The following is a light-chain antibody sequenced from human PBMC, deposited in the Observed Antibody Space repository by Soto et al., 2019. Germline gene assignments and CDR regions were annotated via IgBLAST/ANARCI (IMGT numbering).Light chain of an antibody. CDR1: QSVLYSSNNKNY. V-gene: IGKV4-1*01. CDR2: WAS. CDR3: QQYYDSPLT. Sequence: DIVMTQSPDSLAVSLGERATINCKSSQSVLYSSNNKNYLTWYQQKPGQPPKLLISWASTRESGVPERFSGSGSGTDFTLTISSLQAEDVAVYYCQQYYDSPLTFGRGTKVEIK. J-gene: IGKJ4*01.